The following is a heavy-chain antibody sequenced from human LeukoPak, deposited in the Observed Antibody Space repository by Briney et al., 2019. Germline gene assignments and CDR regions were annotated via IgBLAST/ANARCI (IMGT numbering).Heavy chain of an antibody. J-gene: IGHJ3*02. CDR3: ARDNGFGELFAEPHAFDI. CDR2: IYYSGST. V-gene: IGHV4-59*01. Sequence: SETLSLTCPVSGGSISSYYWSWIRQPPGKGLEWIGYIYYSGSTNYNPSLKSRVTISVDTSKNQFSLKLSSVTAADTAVYYCARDNGFGELFAEPHAFDIWGQGTMVTVSS. CDR1: GGSISSYY. D-gene: IGHD3-10*01.